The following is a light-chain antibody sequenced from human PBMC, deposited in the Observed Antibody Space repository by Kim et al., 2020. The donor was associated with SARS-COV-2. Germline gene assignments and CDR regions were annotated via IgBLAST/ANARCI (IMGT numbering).Light chain of an antibody. J-gene: IGLJ1*01. CDR3: QSYDSSLSAYV. Sequence: QSVLTQPPSVSGAPGQRVTISCTGSRSIIGAGHDVHLYQKLPGTAPKLLIYGNNNRPSGVPDRFSGSKSGTSASLAITGLLPEDEADYYCQSYDSSLSAYVFGTGTKVTVL. CDR2: GNN. V-gene: IGLV1-40*01. CDR1: RSIIGAGHD.